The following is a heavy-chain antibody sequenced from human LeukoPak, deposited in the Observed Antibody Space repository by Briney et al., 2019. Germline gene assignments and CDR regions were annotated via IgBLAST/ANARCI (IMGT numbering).Heavy chain of an antibody. V-gene: IGHV3-9*01. CDR1: GLTFDDYG. CDR2: ISWSGGKI. D-gene: IGHD6-6*01. J-gene: IGHJ4*02. Sequence: PGGSLRLSCAASGLTFDDYGMHWVRQAPGKGLEWVSGISWSGGKIGYADSVKGRFTISRDNSKNSLYLQMNSLRAEGTAFYYCATDIGDGIAAPRDWGQGTLVTVSS. CDR3: ATDIGDGIAAPRD.